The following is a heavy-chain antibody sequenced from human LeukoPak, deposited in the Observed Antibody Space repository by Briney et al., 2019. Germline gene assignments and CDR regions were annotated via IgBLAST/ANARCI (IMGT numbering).Heavy chain of an antibody. CDR3: AKVGLGISDY. D-gene: IGHD7-27*01. J-gene: IGHJ4*02. V-gene: IGHV3-30-3*01. CDR1: GFTFSSYA. Sequence: GRSLRLSCAASGFTFSSYAMHWVRQAPGKGLEWVAVISYDGSNKYYPDSVKGRFTISRDNSKNTLYLQMNSLRAEDTAVYYCAKVGLGISDYWGQGTLVTVSS. CDR2: ISYDGSNK.